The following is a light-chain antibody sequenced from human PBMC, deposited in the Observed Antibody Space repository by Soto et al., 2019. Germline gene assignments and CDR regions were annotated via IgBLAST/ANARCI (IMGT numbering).Light chain of an antibody. CDR2: DNY. CDR3: GTWDTSLSAYV. V-gene: IGLV1-51*01. J-gene: IGLJ1*01. Sequence: QSVLTQPPSVSAAPGQNVTISCSGTSXNIGNNYVSWYQHLPGTAPRILIYDNYKRPSGIPDRFSGFKSGTSATLGITGLQTGDEADYYCGTWDTSLSAYVFGTGTKVTVL. CDR1: SXNIGNNY.